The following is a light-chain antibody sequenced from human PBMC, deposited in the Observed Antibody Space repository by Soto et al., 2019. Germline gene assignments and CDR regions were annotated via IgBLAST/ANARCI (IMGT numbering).Light chain of an antibody. CDR1: QSVSSN. CDR3: QQYNKWPQT. CDR2: GAS. J-gene: IGKJ2*01. Sequence: EIVMTQSPATLSVSPGERATLSCRASQSVSSNLAWYQQKPGQAPRLLIYGASTRATGIPARFSGSGSGTEFTLTTSSVQSEDFAVYYCQQYNKWPQTFGQGTKLEIK. V-gene: IGKV3-15*01.